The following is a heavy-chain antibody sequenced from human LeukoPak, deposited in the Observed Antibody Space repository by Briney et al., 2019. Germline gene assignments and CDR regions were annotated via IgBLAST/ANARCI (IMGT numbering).Heavy chain of an antibody. CDR3: AGNPVYDFWSGYSN. J-gene: IGHJ4*02. CDR2: IYYSGST. Sequence: SETLCLSCTVSGVSISSSSYCWGWIRQPPGKGLEWIGSIYYSGSTYYNPDPSLKSRVTISVDTSKSQFSLKLSSVTASDTAVYYCAGNPVYDFWSGYSNWWRGTLVTVSS. V-gene: IGHV4-39*01. CDR1: GVSISSSSYC. D-gene: IGHD3-3*01.